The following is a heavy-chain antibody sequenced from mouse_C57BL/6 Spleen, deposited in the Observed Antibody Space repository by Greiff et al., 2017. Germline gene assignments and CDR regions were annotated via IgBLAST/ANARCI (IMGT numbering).Heavy chain of an antibody. Sequence: EVQLVESGPELVKPGASVKISCKASGYSFTGYYMNWVKQSPEKSLEWIGEINPSTGGTTYNQKFKAKATLTVDKSSSTAYMQLKSLTSEDSAVYYCARSGGSRPYYFDYWGQGTTLTVSS. D-gene: IGHD1-1*01. CDR1: GYSFTGYY. V-gene: IGHV1-42*01. CDR2: INPSTGGT. CDR3: ARSGGSRPYYFDY. J-gene: IGHJ2*01.